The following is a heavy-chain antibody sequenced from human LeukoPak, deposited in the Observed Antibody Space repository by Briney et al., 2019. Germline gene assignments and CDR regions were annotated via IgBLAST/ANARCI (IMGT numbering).Heavy chain of an antibody. CDR1: GFTFSSYA. D-gene: IGHD1-26*01. J-gene: IGHJ4*02. CDR2: ISYDGSNK. V-gene: IGHV3-30*14. CDR3: AAKGNGYTGIYVFAH. Sequence: GGSLRLSCAASGFTFSSYAMHWVRQAPGKGLEWVAVISYDGSNKYYADSVKGRFTISRDSSENTLNLQMNSLKPEDTAVYYCAAKGNGYTGIYVFAHWGQGTLVTVSP.